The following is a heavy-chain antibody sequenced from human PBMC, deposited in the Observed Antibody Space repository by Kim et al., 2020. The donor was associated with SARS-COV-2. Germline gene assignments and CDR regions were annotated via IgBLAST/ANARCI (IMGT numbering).Heavy chain of an antibody. CDR3: SSCDNSGSYYFNY. D-gene: IGHD3-22*01. J-gene: IGHJ4*02. Sequence: GGSLRLSCAASGFTFSASAIHWVRQASGKGLEWVGRVSTKNNKFATTYGASMTGRFTISRDDTKNTAYLQLNSQKTEDSAIYSCSSCDNSGSYYFNYWGQRTLVTVSS. CDR2: VSTKNNKFAT. CDR1: GFTFSASA. V-gene: IGHV3-73*01.